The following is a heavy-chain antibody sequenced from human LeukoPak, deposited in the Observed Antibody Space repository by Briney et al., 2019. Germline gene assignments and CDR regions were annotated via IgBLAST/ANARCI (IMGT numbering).Heavy chain of an antibody. Sequence: SETLSLTCTVSGGSISSYYWSWIRQPPGKGLEWIGYVYYSGSTNYNPSLKSRVTISVDTSKNQFSLKLTSVTAADTAVYYCARGDSGSFSQFDCWGQGTLVTVSP. J-gene: IGHJ4*02. CDR2: VYYSGST. CDR1: GGSISSYY. V-gene: IGHV4-59*01. D-gene: IGHD1-26*01. CDR3: ARGDSGSFSQFDC.